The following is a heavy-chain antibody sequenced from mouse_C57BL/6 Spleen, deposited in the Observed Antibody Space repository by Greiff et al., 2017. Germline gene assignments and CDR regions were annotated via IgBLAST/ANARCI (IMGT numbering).Heavy chain of an antibody. J-gene: IGHJ3*01. V-gene: IGHV1-4*01. D-gene: IGHD1-1*01. CDR2: INPSSGYT. Sequence: VQLQQSGAELARPGASVKMSCKASGYTFTSYTMHWVKQRPGPGLEWIGYINPSSGYTKYNQKFKDKATLTADKSSSTAYMQLSSLTSEDSAVYYCARFITTVVDWFAYWGQGTLVTVSA. CDR3: ARFITTVVDWFAY. CDR1: GYTFTSYT.